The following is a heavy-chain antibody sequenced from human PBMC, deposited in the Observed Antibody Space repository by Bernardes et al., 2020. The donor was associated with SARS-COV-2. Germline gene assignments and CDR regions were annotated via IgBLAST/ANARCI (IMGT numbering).Heavy chain of an antibody. CDR1: GFTFSSYA. CDR3: ARDNRIQRWSHYYYGMDV. J-gene: IGHJ6*02. V-gene: IGHV3-64*01. D-gene: IGHD5-18*01. CDR2: ISSNGGST. Sequence: GGSLRLSCAASGFTFSSYAMHWVRQAPGKGLEYVSAISSNGGSTYYANSVKGRFTISRDNSKNTLYLQMGSLRAEDMAVYYCARDNRIQRWSHYYYGMDVWGQGTTVTVSS.